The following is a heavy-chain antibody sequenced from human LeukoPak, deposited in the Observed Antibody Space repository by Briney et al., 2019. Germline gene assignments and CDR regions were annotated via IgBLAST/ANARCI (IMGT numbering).Heavy chain of an antibody. V-gene: IGHV3-30-3*01. CDR3: ARGGFTMIVPIF. Sequence: GGSLRLSCAASGFTFSSYAMHWVRQAPGKGLEWVAVISYDGSNKYYADSVKGRFTISRDSSKNTLFLQMNTLRAEDTAIYYCARGGFTMIVPIFWGQGTLVTVSS. CDR1: GFTFSSYA. D-gene: IGHD3-22*01. J-gene: IGHJ4*02. CDR2: ISYDGSNK.